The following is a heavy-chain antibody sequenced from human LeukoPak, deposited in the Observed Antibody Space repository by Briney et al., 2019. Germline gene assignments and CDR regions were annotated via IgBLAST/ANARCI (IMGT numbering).Heavy chain of an antibody. D-gene: IGHD5-12*01. CDR2: IRSKVYGGTT. Sequence: GGSLRLSCTASGFTFGDCAMSWFRQAPGKGLEWVGFIRSKVYGGTTEYAASVKGRFTISRDDSKSIAYLQMNGLKSEDTAVYYCVRYSGDADYWGQGTLVTVSS. CDR3: VRYSGDADY. CDR1: GFTFGDCA. J-gene: IGHJ4*02. V-gene: IGHV3-49*03.